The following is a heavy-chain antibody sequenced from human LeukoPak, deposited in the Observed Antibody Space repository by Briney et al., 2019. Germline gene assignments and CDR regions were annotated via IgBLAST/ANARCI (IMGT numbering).Heavy chain of an antibody. CDR3: AKSSRPIVDTAMVHFDY. J-gene: IGHJ4*02. Sequence: GRSLSLTCAVSGFTFDVYAMHWVRQAPGKGLEWASDISWNSCSIGYADPVKGGFTISRDNAKNSLYLQMYSLRAEDMALHYCAKSSRPIVDTAMVHFDYGGRGPLVTVSS. CDR2: ISWNSCSI. D-gene: IGHD5-18*01. V-gene: IGHV3-9*03. CDR1: GFTFDVYA.